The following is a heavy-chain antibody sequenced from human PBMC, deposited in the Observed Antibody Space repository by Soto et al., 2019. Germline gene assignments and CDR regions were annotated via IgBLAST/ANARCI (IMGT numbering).Heavy chain of an antibody. Sequence: ASVKVSCKASGYTFTSYGISWVRQAPGQGLEWMGWISAYNGNTNYAQKLQGRVTMTTDTSTSTAYMELSSLRSEDTAVYYCARGIGYDSSGYYLPFHYWGQGTLVTVSS. J-gene: IGHJ4*02. CDR1: GYTFTSYG. D-gene: IGHD3-22*01. V-gene: IGHV1-18*01. CDR3: ARGIGYDSSGYYLPFHY. CDR2: ISAYNGNT.